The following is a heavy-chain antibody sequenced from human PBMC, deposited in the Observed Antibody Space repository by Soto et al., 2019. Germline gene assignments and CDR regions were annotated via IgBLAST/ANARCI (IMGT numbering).Heavy chain of an antibody. CDR2: IIPILGIA. J-gene: IGHJ4*02. V-gene: IGHV1-69*02. Sequence: QVQLVQSGAEVKKPGSSVKVSCKASGGTFSSSTISWVRQAPGQGFEWMGRIIPILGIANYRQKCQGRVTITAEKSTRTAYIELSSLRSDETAEYYCPRGTSDGYTPGNFDYWGQGTLVTVSS. D-gene: IGHD5-12*01. CDR3: PRGTSDGYTPGNFDY. CDR1: GGTFSSST.